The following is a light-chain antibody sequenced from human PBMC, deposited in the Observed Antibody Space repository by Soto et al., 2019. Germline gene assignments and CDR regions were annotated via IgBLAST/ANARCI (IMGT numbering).Light chain of an antibody. J-gene: IGKJ5*01. V-gene: IGKV1-39*01. CDR3: QQSFNTPIT. CDR2: AAS. CDR1: QIISTY. Sequence: DIQMTQSPSSLSASVGDRVTITCRASQIISTYLNWYQQKPGKAPKSLIYAASNLQSGVPSRFSGSGAGTDFTLTISSLQPEDFATYYCQQSFNTPITFGQGTRLEIK.